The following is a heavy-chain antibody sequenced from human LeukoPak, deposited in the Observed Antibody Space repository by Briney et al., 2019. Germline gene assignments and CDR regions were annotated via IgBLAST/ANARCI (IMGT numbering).Heavy chain of an antibody. CDR1: GFTFSSYW. V-gene: IGHV3-7*01. J-gene: IGHJ6*03. Sequence: GWSLRLSCAASGFTFSSYWMSWVRQAPGKGLEWVAYIKQDGSEKYYVDSVKGRFTISRDNAKNSLYLQMNSLRAEDTAVYYCARDGDYGDYPTHMDVWGKGTTVTVSS. CDR3: ARDGDYGDYPTHMDV. CDR2: IKQDGSEK. D-gene: IGHD4-17*01.